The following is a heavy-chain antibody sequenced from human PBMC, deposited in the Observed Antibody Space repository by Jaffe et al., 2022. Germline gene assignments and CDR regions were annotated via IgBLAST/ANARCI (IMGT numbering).Heavy chain of an antibody. D-gene: IGHD3-3*01. V-gene: IGHV4-61*02. CDR3: ASPLYDLDAFDI. J-gene: IGHJ3*02. CDR1: GGSISSGSYY. CDR2: IYTSGST. Sequence: QVQLQESGPGLVKPSQTLSLTCTVSGGSISSGSYYWSWIRQPAGKGLEWIGRIYTSGSTNYNPSLKSRVTISVDTSKNQFSLKLSSVTAADTAVYYCASPLYDLDAFDIWGQGTMVTVSS.